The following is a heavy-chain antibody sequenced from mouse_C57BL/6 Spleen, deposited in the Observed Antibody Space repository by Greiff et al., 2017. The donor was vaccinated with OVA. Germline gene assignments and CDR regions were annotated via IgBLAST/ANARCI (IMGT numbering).Heavy chain of an antibody. D-gene: IGHD2-4*01. CDR1: GFSLSTSGMG. J-gene: IGHJ4*01. V-gene: IGHV8-12*01. Sequence: QVQLKESGPGILQSSQTLSLTCSFSGFSLSTSGMGVSWIRQPSGKGLEWLAHIYWDDDKRYNPSLKSRLTISKDTSRNQVFLKITSVDTADTATYYCAREYDYDGGYYAMDYWGQGTSVTVSS. CDR2: IYWDDDK. CDR3: AREYDYDGGYYAMDY.